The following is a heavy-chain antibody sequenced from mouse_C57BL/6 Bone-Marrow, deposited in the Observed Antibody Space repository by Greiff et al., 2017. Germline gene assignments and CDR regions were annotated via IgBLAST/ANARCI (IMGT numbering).Heavy chain of an antibody. CDR1: GFNIKNTY. V-gene: IGHV14-3*01. D-gene: IGHD3-2*02. Sequence: VQLKEPVAELVRPGASVKLSCTASGFNIKNTYMHWVKQRPEQGLEWIGRIDPANGNTKYAPKFQGKATITADTSSNTAYLRRSSLTSEDTAIYYCARVPDSSGYFAYWGQGTLVTVSA. CDR2: IDPANGNT. CDR3: ARVPDSSGYFAY. J-gene: IGHJ3*01.